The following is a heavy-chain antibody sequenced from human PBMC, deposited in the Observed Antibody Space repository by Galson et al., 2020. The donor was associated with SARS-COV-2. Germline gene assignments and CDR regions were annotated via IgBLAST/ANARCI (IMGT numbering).Heavy chain of an antibody. D-gene: IGHD5-12*01. CDR3: ARDSGAMLDY. Sequence: GSLRLSCAASGFTFSSYAMHWVRQAPGKGLEWVAVISYDGSNKYYADSVKGRFTISRDNSKNTLYLQMNSLRAEDTAVYYCARDSGAMLDYWGQGTLVTVSS. J-gene: IGHJ4*02. V-gene: IGHV3-30-3*01. CDR1: GFTFSSYA. CDR2: ISYDGSNK.